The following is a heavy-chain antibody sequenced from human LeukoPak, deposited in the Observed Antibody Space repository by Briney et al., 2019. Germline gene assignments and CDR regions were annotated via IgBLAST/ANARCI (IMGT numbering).Heavy chain of an antibody. J-gene: IGHJ6*03. CDR2: INQDGSEK. V-gene: IGHV3-7*01. CDR1: GFTFSSYW. Sequence: GGSLRLSCVASGFTFSSYWMNWVRQAPGKGLEWVANINQDGSEKYYVDSVRGRFTISRDNAKNSLYLQMNSLRAEDTAVYYCARIGYSYGPLGYYYYMDVWGKGTTVTISS. D-gene: IGHD5-18*01. CDR3: ARIGYSYGPLGYYYYMDV.